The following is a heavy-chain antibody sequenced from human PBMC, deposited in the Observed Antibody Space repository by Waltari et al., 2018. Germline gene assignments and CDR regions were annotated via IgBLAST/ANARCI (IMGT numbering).Heavy chain of an antibody. V-gene: IGHV3-11*04. J-gene: IGHJ4*02. CDR3: ARDWYYGSGSYNY. CDR1: GGSISSSSYY. Sequence: QLQLQESGPGLVKPSETLSLTCTVSGGSISSSSYYWGWIRPPPGQGLEWVSYISSSSSTIYYADSVKGRFTISRDNAKNSLYLQMNSLRAEDTAVYYCARDWYYGSGSYNYWGQGTLVTVSS. CDR2: ISSSSSTI. D-gene: IGHD3-10*01.